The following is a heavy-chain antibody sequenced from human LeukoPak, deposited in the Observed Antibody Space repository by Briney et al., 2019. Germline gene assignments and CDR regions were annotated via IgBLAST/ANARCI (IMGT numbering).Heavy chain of an antibody. Sequence: SETLSLTCAVYGGSFSGYYWSWIRQPPGKGLEWIGEINHSGSTNYNPSLKSRVTISVDTSKNQFSLKLSSVTAADTAVYYCALKGVVRGAPLAYWGQGTLVTVSS. V-gene: IGHV4-34*01. CDR1: GGSFSGYY. D-gene: IGHD3-10*01. CDR2: INHSGST. J-gene: IGHJ4*02. CDR3: ALKGVVRGAPLAY.